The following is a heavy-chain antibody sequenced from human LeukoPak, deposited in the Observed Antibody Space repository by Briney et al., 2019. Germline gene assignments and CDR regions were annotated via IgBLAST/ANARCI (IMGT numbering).Heavy chain of an antibody. D-gene: IGHD3-3*01. CDR1: GGSFSGYY. CDR2: INHSGST. Sequence: SETLSLTYAVYGGSFSGYYWSWIRQPPGKGLEWIGEINHSGSTNYNPSLKSRVTISVDTSKNQFSLKLSSVTAADTAVYYCARAIYDDDWFDPWGQGTLVTVSS. V-gene: IGHV4-34*01. CDR3: ARAIYDDDWFDP. J-gene: IGHJ5*02.